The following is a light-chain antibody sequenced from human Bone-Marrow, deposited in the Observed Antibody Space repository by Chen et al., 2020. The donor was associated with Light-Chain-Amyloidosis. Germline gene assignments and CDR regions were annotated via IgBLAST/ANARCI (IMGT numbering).Light chain of an antibody. Sequence: DIVMTQSPDSLAVSLGERATSNCKSSQSVLYSSNNQNYLTWYQQKPGQPPKLLIYFASTRESRVPDRFSGSGSGTDFTLTISSLQAEDVAVYYCQQYYNVPFTFGPGTKVDIK. CDR2: FAS. V-gene: IGKV4-1*01. CDR3: QQYYNVPFT. CDR1: QSVLYSSNNQNY. J-gene: IGKJ3*01.